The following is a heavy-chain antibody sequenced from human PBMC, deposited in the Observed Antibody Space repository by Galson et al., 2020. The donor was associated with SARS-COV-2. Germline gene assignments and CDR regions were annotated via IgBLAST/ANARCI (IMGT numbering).Heavy chain of an antibody. Sequence: GGSLRLSCAASGFTFSNNWMHWVRQAPGKGLVWVGRISSDGRETDYADSVKGRFTVSRDNAQSMLYLQLDRVRADDTGVYYCTTDSSGFPTVCEFWGQGTLVTVSS. CDR1: GFTFSNNW. CDR3: TTDSSGFPTVCEF. J-gene: IGHJ4*02. D-gene: IGHD3-22*01. CDR2: ISSDGRET. V-gene: IGHV3-74*01.